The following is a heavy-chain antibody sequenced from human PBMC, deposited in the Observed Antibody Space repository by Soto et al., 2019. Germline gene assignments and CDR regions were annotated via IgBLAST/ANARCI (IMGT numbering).Heavy chain of an antibody. V-gene: IGHV1-69*04. CDR3: ARDRAGSYYYYYMDV. CDR2: IIPILGIA. J-gene: IGHJ6*03. CDR1: GGTFSSYT. Sequence: SVKVSCKASGGTFSSYTISWVRQAPGQGLEWMGRIIPILGIANYAQKFQGRVTITADKSTSTAYMELSSLRSEDTAVYYCARDRAGSYYYYYMDVWGKGTTVTVSS.